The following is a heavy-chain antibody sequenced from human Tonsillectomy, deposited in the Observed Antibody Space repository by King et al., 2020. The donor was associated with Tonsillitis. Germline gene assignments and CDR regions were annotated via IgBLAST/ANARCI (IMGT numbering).Heavy chain of an antibody. CDR3: ARGSRLGIYYFDY. J-gene: IGHJ4*02. Sequence: QLQLQESGPGLVKPSETLSLTCTVSGGSISSSSYYWGWIRQPPGKGLEWIGSIYYSGSTYYNPSLKSLVTMSVDTSNNQFSLKLSSVTAADTAVYYCARGSRLGIYYFDYWGQGTLVTVSS. D-gene: IGHD3-22*01. V-gene: IGHV4-39*01. CDR1: GGSISSSSYY. CDR2: IYYSGST.